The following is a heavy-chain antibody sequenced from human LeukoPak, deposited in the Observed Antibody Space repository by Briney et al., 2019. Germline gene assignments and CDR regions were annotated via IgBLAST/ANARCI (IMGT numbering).Heavy chain of an antibody. D-gene: IGHD3-3*01. J-gene: IGHJ4*02. CDR2: ISGSGGST. CDR3: AKGDDFWSGFSYFDY. V-gene: IGHV3-23*01. Sequence: PGGSLRLSCAASGLTFSSYAMSWVRQAPGKGLEWVSAISGSGGSTYYADSVKGRFTISRDNSKNTLYLQMNSLRAEDTAVYYCAKGDDFWSGFSYFDYWGQGTLVTVSS. CDR1: GLTFSSYA.